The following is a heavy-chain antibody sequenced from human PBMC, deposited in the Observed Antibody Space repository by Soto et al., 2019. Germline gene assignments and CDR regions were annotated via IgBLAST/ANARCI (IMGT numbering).Heavy chain of an antibody. CDR1: GGSISSGGYY. D-gene: IGHD3-22*01. CDR3: ARESYYYDSSGYYHYFDY. CDR2: IYYSGST. V-gene: IGHV4-31*03. Sequence: SETLSLTCTVSGGSISSGGYYWSRIRQHPGKGLEWIGYIYYSGSTYYNPPLKSRVTISVDTSKNQFSLKLSSVTAADTAVYYCARESYYYDSSGYYHYFDYWGQGTLVTVSS. J-gene: IGHJ4*02.